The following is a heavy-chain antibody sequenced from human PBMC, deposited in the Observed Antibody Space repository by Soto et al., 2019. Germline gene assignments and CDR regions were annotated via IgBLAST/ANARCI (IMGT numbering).Heavy chain of an antibody. CDR1: GFTFSNYW. CDR2: INGDGSST. D-gene: IGHD1-20*01. V-gene: IGHV3-74*01. CDR3: ARDPHGVNSY. J-gene: IGHJ4*02. Sequence: GGSLRLSCAASGFTFSNYWMHWVRQAPGKGLVWVSRINGDGSSTSHADSVKGRFTISRDNAKNTLDLQMNSLTAEDTAVYYCARDPHGVNSYWGQGTPVTVSS.